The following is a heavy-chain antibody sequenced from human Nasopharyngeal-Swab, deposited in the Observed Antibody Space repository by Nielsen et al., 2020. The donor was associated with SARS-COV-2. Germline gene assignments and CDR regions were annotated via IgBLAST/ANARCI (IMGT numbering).Heavy chain of an antibody. D-gene: IGHD4-17*01. CDR3: ARVLTTTVTIDY. V-gene: IGHV4-61*01. CDR1: GGSVSSGSYY. J-gene: IGHJ4*02. Sequence: SETLSLTCTVSGGSVSSGSYYWSWLRQPPGQGLEWIGYIYYSGSTNYNPSLKSRVTISVDTSKNQFSLKLSSVTAADTAVYYCARVLTTTVTIDYRGQGTLVTVSS. CDR2: IYYSGST.